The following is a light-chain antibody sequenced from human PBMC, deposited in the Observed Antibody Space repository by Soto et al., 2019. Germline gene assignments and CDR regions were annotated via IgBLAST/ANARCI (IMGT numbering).Light chain of an antibody. CDR3: LKDYSSPLT. Sequence: AIQMTQSPSSLSASVGDRVTITCRASQDIRKDLAWYQQKPGKAPQILIYGASTLQSGVASRFSGSGSGTDFTRTISSLQPEDSAGYYCLKDYSSPLTVGQGTKGE. J-gene: IGKJ2*01. CDR2: GAS. V-gene: IGKV1-6*01. CDR1: QDIRKD.